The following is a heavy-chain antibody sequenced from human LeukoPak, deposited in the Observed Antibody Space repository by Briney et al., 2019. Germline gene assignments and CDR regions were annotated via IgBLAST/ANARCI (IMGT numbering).Heavy chain of an antibody. CDR3: ARASGWYVPDHYFDY. Sequence: ASVKVSCKASGYTFTSYYMHWVRQAPGQGLEWMGIIDPSGGSTSYAQKFPGRVTMTRDTSTSTVYMELSSLRSEDTAVYYCARASGWYVPDHYFDYWGQGTLVTVSS. J-gene: IGHJ4*02. V-gene: IGHV1-46*01. CDR1: GYTFTSYY. D-gene: IGHD6-19*01. CDR2: IDPSGGST.